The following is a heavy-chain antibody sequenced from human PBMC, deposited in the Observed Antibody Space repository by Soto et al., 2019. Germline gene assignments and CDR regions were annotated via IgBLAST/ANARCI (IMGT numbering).Heavy chain of an antibody. J-gene: IGHJ4*02. CDR2: IYYAGTT. D-gene: IGHD3-22*01. CDR3: ARLGGYYQALDS. Sequence: SETLSLTCTVSGGSLRQYYCSWTRQSPGNTLEWIGYIYYAGTTAYNPSLKSRVTISLDTAKNQFSLKLDSVTAADTAVYYCARLGGYYQALDSWGQGTLVTVSS. V-gene: IGHV4-59*08. CDR1: GGSLRQYY.